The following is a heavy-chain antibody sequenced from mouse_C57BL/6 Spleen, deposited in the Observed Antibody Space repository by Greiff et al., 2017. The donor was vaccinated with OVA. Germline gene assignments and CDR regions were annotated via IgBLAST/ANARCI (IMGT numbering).Heavy chain of an antibody. V-gene: IGHV7-3*01. D-gene: IGHD1-1*01. CDR3: ARSKSSFDY. Sequence: EVKLMESGGGLVQPGGSLSLSCAASGFTFTDYYMSWVRQPPGKALEWLGFIRNKANGYTTEYSASVKGRFTISRDNSQSILYLQMNALRAEDSATYYCARSKSSFDYWGQGTTLTVSS. CDR1: GFTFTDYY. CDR2: IRNKANGYTT. J-gene: IGHJ2*01.